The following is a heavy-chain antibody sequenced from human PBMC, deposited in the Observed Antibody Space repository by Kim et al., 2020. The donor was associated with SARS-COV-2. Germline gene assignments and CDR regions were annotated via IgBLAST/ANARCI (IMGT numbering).Heavy chain of an antibody. CDR3: ARGPNYSPFDY. J-gene: IGHJ4*02. V-gene: IGHV3-7*04. Sequence: GRSTTSRDTDKNSLYLQMNSLRAEDTAVYYCARGPNYSPFDYWGQGTLGTVSS. D-gene: IGHD4-4*01.